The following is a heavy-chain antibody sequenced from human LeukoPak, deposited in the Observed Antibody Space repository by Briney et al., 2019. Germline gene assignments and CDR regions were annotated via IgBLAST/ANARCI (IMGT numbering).Heavy chain of an antibody. D-gene: IGHD3-10*01. CDR1: GGSISSYY. J-gene: IGHJ4*02. Sequence: SETLSLTCTVSGGSISSYYWSWTRQPPGKGLEWIGYIYYSGSTNYNPSLKSRVTISVDTSKNQFSLKLSSVTAADTAVYYCASQEVRGSGSYIFDYWGQGTLVTVSS. V-gene: IGHV4-59*01. CDR3: ASQEVRGSGSYIFDY. CDR2: IYYSGST.